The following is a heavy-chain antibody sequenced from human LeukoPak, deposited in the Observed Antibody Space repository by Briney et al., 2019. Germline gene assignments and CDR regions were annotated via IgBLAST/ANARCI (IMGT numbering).Heavy chain of an antibody. CDR3: TTSGGGWDYFDF. V-gene: IGHV3-15*01. CDR2: IKRKSDGGTT. J-gene: IGHJ4*02. D-gene: IGHD6-19*01. CDR1: GFTFSNAW. Sequence: PGGSLRLSCAASGFTFSNAWVTWVRQVPGKGLEWVGRIKRKSDGGTTDYAAPVKGRFTISRDDSKNMLYLQMNNLKPEDTSVYYCTTSGGGWDYFDFWGQGTLVTVSS.